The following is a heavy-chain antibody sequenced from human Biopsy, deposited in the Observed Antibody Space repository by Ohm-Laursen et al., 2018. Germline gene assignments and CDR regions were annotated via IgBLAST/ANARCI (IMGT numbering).Heavy chain of an antibody. CDR1: GGSTSSSY. Sequence: SETLSLTCTVSGGSTSSSYWSWARQPPGKGLEWIGYISYSGITNYNASLKSRLTISIDTAKNHFSLKLSSVTAADTAVYYCARLPHGDYRYNFDYWGQGTLVTVSS. D-gene: IGHD4-17*01. CDR2: ISYSGIT. V-gene: IGHV4-59*08. CDR3: ARLPHGDYRYNFDY. J-gene: IGHJ4*02.